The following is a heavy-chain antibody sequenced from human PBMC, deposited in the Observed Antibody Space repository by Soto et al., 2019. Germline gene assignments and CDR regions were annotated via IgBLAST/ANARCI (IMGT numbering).Heavy chain of an antibody. D-gene: IGHD3-16*01. CDR3: VMVDNYVTPTPQDG. CDR2: ISPYTGNT. V-gene: IGHV1-18*01. Sequence: QVQLVQSGDEVKKPGASVKVSCKASGYIFVNYGIAWVRQAPGQGLEWMGWISPYTGNTHSATKVQGRLTMTTDTSTSTAYMDLGSLTSDDTAVYYCVMVDNYVTPTPQDGWGPGTTVTVSS. J-gene: IGHJ6*02. CDR1: GYIFVNYG.